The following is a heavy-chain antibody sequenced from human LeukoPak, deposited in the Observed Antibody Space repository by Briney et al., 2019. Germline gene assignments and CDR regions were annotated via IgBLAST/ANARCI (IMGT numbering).Heavy chain of an antibody. D-gene: IGHD4-17*01. CDR2: IRSKANSYAT. CDR1: GFTFSGSA. V-gene: IGHV3-73*01. J-gene: IGHJ4*02. Sequence: PGGSLRLFCAASGFTFSGSAMHWVRQASGKGLEWVGRIRSKANSYATAYAASVKGRFTISRDDSKNTAYLQMNSLKTEDTAVYYCTSPTAGGPDYWGQGTLVTVSS. CDR3: TSPTAGGPDY.